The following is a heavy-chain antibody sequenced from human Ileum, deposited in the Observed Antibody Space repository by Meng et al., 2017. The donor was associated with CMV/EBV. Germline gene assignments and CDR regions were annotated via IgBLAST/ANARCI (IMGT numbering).Heavy chain of an antibody. V-gene: IGHV3-7*01. CDR1: GFTFTNYW. CDR3: ARHVRYRFDY. D-gene: IGHD4-11*01. Sequence: GGSLRLSCAASGFTFTNYWMTWVRQAPGKGLEWVANIKQDGNGKLYVDSVRGRFTISRDNAENLVCLQMNSLRPDDTAVYYCARHVRYRFDYWGQGALVTVSS. CDR2: IKQDGNGK. J-gene: IGHJ4*02.